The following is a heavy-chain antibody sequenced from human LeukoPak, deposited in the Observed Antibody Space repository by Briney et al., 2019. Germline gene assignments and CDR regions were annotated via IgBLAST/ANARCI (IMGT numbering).Heavy chain of an antibody. CDR3: ATADSSGYYYPLARPEPYYFDY. V-gene: IGHV1-18*01. CDR2: ISAYNGNT. Sequence: ASVKVSCKASGYTFTSYGIGWVRQAPGQGLEWMGWISAYNGNTNYAQKLQGRVTMTTDTSTSTAYMELSSLRSEDTAVYYCATADSSGYYYPLARPEPYYFDYWGQGTLVTVSS. J-gene: IGHJ4*02. D-gene: IGHD3-22*01. CDR1: GYTFTSYG.